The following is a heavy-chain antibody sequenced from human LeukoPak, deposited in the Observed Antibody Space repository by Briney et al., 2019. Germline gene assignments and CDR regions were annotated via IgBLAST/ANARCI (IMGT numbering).Heavy chain of an antibody. D-gene: IGHD3-22*01. V-gene: IGHV4-59*08. CDR1: GGSISSYY. CDR2: IYDSGST. Sequence: SETLSLTCTVSGGSISSYYWSWIRQPPGKGLEWIGYIYDSGSTNYNPSLKSRVTISVDTSKNQFSLKLSSVTAADTAVYYCARRRSRRDSSGYYAFDIWGQGTMVTVSS. J-gene: IGHJ3*02. CDR3: ARRRSRRDSSGYYAFDI.